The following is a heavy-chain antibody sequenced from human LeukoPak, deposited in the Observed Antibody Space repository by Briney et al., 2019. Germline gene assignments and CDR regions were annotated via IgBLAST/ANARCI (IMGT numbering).Heavy chain of an antibody. D-gene: IGHD6-19*01. J-gene: IGHJ4*02. Sequence: GGSLRLSCAASGFTFSSYAMSWVRQAPGKGLEWVSYISSSSGSTIYYADSVKGRFTISRDNSKNTLYLQMNSLRAEDTAVYYCAKHRKVAGTPFDYWGQGTLVTVSS. CDR2: ISSSSGSTI. V-gene: IGHV3-23*01. CDR3: AKHRKVAGTPFDY. CDR1: GFTFSSYA.